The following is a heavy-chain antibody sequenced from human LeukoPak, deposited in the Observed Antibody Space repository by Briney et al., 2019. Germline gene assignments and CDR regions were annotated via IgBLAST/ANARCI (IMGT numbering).Heavy chain of an antibody. V-gene: IGHV4-59*01. CDR2: ISDSGTT. Sequence: SETLSLTCTVSSGFTRGYYWSWLRQPPGKGLEWIGYISDSGTTNYSPSLYSRVTISLDTSKDQFSLKLTSVTAADTAVYYCARVSLVRGAPDYYFDYWGQGTLVTVSS. J-gene: IGHJ4*02. CDR1: SGFTRGYY. CDR3: ARVSLVRGAPDYYFDY. D-gene: IGHD3-10*01.